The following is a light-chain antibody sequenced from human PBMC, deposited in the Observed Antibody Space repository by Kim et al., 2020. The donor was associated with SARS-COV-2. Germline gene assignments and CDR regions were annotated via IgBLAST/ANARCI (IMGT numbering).Light chain of an antibody. V-gene: IGLV3-9*01. CDR3: QVWDSGTAGV. Sequence: VARGQKARLAGGGSDMGGKNVHWYQQKPGRAPVLVNYRDSKRPSGIPERFAGSSSGNTSTLTISRARAGDEADYYCQVWDSGTAGVFGGGTQLTVL. J-gene: IGLJ3*02. CDR1: DMGGKN. CDR2: RDS.